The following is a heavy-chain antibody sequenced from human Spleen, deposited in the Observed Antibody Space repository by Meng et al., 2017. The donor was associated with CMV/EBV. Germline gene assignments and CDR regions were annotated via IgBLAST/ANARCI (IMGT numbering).Heavy chain of an antibody. CDR2: IDQSGIT. CDR1: GGSFSRYF. CDR3: SRVPRYPLRKMGYFDS. V-gene: IGHV4-34*01. Sequence: SETLSLTCAVYGGSFSRYFWSWIRQSPGKGLEWIAEIDQSGITNYNPSLESRVSISVDMSKNQFSLKLTSVTAADTAVYFCSRVPRYPLRKMGYFDSWGQGTVVTVS. J-gene: IGHJ4*02. D-gene: IGHD2-2*01.